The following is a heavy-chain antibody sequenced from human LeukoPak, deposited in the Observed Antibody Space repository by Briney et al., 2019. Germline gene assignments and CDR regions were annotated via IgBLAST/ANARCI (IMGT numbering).Heavy chain of an antibody. CDR1: GFTFSNFA. CDR3: AKDLMKTGYCSGASCYGRTD. V-gene: IGHV3-30*18. J-gene: IGHJ4*02. Sequence: PGGSLRLSCAASGFTFSNFATHWVRQAPGKGLEWVAVILYDGRNKYYGDSVEGRFTISRDNSKNTVYLEMNSLRAEDMAVYYCAKDLMKTGYCSGASCYGRTDWGQGTLVTVSS. D-gene: IGHD2-15*01. CDR2: ILYDGRNK.